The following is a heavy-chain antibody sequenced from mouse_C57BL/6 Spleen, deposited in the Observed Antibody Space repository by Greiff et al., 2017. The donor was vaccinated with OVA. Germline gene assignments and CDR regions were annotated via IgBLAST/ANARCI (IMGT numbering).Heavy chain of an antibody. CDR3: ARAIYYGNYHCAMDY. J-gene: IGHJ4*01. Sequence: QVQLQQPGAELVMPGASVKLSCKASGYTFTSYWMHWVKQRPGQGLEWIGEIDPSDSYTNYNQKFKGKSTLTVDKSSSTAYMQRSSLTSVDSAVYYGARAIYYGNYHCAMDYWGQGTSVTVSS. D-gene: IGHD2-1*01. CDR2: IDPSDSYT. V-gene: IGHV1-69*01. CDR1: GYTFTSYW.